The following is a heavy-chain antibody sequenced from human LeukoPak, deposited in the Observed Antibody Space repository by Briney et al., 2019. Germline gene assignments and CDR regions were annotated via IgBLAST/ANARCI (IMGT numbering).Heavy chain of an antibody. CDR2: ISSGGSTI. D-gene: IGHD1-26*01. CDR3: ARGIARSGTSPYFDY. J-gene: IGHJ4*02. V-gene: IGHV3-48*03. Sequence: PGGSLRLSCAASGFTFSSYEMNWVRQVPGKGLEWVSCISSGGSTIDYADPVKGRFTISRDNAENSVYLQMNTLRAEDTAVYYCARGIARSGTSPYFDYWGQGTLVTVSS. CDR1: GFTFSSYE.